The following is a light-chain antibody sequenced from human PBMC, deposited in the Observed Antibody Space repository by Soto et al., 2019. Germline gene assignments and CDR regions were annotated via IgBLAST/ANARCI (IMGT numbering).Light chain of an antibody. Sequence: QSALTQPASVSESPGQSITISCTGTSSDLGVYDYVSWYQHHPGKAPKVMIYEVNKRPSGVSNRFSGSKSGNTASLTISGLQAEDEADYYCISYTTSGTWVFGGGTKLTVL. V-gene: IGLV2-14*01. CDR1: SSDLGVYDY. CDR2: EVN. CDR3: ISYTTSGTWV. J-gene: IGLJ3*02.